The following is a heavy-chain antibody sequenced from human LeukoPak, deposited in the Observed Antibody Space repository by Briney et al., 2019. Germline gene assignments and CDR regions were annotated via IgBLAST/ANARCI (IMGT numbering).Heavy chain of an antibody. Sequence: GGSLRLSCAASGFTFSSYWMSWVRQAPGKGLEWVANIKQDGSEKYYVDSVKGRFTISRDNAKNSLYLQMNSLRAEDTAVYYCARVGGFGVVIKTRYYFDYWGQGTLVTVSS. J-gene: IGHJ4*02. CDR1: GFTFSSYW. CDR3: ARVGGFGVVIKTRYYFDY. D-gene: IGHD3-3*01. V-gene: IGHV3-7*01. CDR2: IKQDGSEK.